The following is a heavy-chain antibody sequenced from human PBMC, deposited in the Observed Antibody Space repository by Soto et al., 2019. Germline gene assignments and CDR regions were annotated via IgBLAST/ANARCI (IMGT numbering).Heavy chain of an antibody. D-gene: IGHD1-1*01. J-gene: IGHJ4*02. CDR2: IYYSGST. V-gene: IGHV4-39*01. CDR3: ATTGGY. Sequence: SETLSLTCTVSGGSISSGRHHWRWIRQPPGKGLEWIGSIYYSGSTYCNPSLKSRVTISLDTSKNQFSLNLNSVTAADTAVYYCATTGGYWGQGILVTGSS. CDR1: GGSISSGRHH.